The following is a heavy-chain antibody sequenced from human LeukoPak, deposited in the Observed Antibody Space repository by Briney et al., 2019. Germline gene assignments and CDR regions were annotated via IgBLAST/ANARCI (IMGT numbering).Heavy chain of an antibody. J-gene: IGHJ6*03. V-gene: IGHV4-39*07. Sequence: PSETLSLTCTVSGGSISSSSYYWGWIRQPPGKGLEWIGSIYYSGSTYYNPSLKSRVTISVDTSKNQFSLKLSSVTAADTAVYYCARANTPSGYYYYYYMDVWGKGTTVTVSS. CDR3: ARANTPSGYYYYYYMDV. CDR1: GGSISSSSYY. CDR2: IYYSGST. D-gene: IGHD1-26*01.